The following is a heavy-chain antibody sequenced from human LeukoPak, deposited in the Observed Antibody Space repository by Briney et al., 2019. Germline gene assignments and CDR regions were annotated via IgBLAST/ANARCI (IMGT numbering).Heavy chain of an antibody. Sequence: GGSLRLSCAASGFIFNTYATSWVRQAPGKGLEWVAIISYDGNYINYADSVKGRFTISRDNSKNTLHLQMNSLGAEDTAVYYCARPAPPGGIVYGFHIWGQGTMVTVSS. CDR3: ARPAPPGGIVYGFHI. D-gene: IGHD3-16*02. CDR2: ISYDGNYI. V-gene: IGHV3-30*03. J-gene: IGHJ3*02. CDR1: GFIFNTYA.